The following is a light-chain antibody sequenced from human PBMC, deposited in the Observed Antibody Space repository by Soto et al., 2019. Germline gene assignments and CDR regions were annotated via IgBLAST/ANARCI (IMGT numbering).Light chain of an antibody. V-gene: IGLV1-51*01. CDR2: DNN. CDR3: GTWDSSLGGSYV. CDR1: SSNIGNNY. Sequence: QSVLTQPPSVSAAPGQRVTISCSGNSSNIGNNYVSWYQQFPGTAPKLLIYDNNRRFSGIPDRFSGSKSGTSATLGITGLQTGDEADYYCGTWDSSLGGSYVFGPGTKLTVL. J-gene: IGLJ1*01.